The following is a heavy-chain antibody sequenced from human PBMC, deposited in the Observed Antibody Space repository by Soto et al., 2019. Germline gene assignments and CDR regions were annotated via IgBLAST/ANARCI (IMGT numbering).Heavy chain of an antibody. CDR2: IYNSVNT. J-gene: IGHJ4*02. Sequence: QVQLQESGPGLVKPSQTLSLTCTVSGGSISSDYYCWSWIRQSPEKGLEWIGHIYNSVNTYSNPSLSSRVTISVDTSKNHFSLKLTSVTAADTAVYYCARGPSGDKVDNWGQGTLVTVSS. CDR1: GGSISSDYYC. V-gene: IGHV4-30-4*01. CDR3: ARGPSGDKVDN. D-gene: IGHD7-27*01.